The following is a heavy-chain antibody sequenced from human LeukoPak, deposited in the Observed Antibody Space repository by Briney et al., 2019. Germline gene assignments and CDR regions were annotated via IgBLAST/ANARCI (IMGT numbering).Heavy chain of an antibody. J-gene: IGHJ6*03. D-gene: IGHD1-26*01. CDR3: ARWWGGAELATRGYSYYLDV. CDR1: GGTFSSYA. CDR2: IIPIFGTA. V-gene: IGHV1-69*05. Sequence: SVKVSCKASGGTFSSYAISCVRQAPGQGLEWMGGIIPIFGTANYEQKFQGRVTITTDESTSTAYMELSSMSSADTAVYYCARWWGGAELATRGYSYYLDVWGKGTTVTVSS.